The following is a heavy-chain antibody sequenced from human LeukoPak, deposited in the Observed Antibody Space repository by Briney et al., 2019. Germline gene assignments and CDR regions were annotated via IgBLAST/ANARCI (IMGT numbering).Heavy chain of an antibody. J-gene: IGHJ6*02. V-gene: IGHV3-30*04. CDR3: ARGGSGSHSTFMGMDV. CDR2: ISYDGSNK. CDR1: GFTFSSYA. D-gene: IGHD3-10*01. Sequence: GGSLRLSCAASGFTFSSYAMHWVRQAPGKGLEWVAVISYDGSNKYYADSVRGRFTISRDNSKNTLYLQMNSLRAEDTAVYYCARGGSGSHSTFMGMDVWGQGTTVTVSS.